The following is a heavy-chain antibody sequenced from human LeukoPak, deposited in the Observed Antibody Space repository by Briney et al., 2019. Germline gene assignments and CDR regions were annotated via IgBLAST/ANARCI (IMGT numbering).Heavy chain of an antibody. D-gene: IGHD4-17*01. CDR1: GYSFTSYW. CDR3: ARPPSGYGDYGRYYFDY. J-gene: IGHJ4*02. Sequence: GESLKISCKGSGYSFTSYWIGWVRQMPGKGLEWMGIIYPGDSDTRYSPSFQGQVTISADKSISTAYLQWSSLKASDTAMYYCARPPSGYGDYGRYYFDYWGQGLLVTVSS. CDR2: IYPGDSDT. V-gene: IGHV5-51*01.